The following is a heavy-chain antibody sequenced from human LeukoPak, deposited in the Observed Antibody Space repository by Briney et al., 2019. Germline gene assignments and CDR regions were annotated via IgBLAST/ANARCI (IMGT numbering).Heavy chain of an antibody. CDR2: IYYSGST. Sequence: GSLRLSCAASGFPFSSYWMSWVRQAPGKGLEWIGYIYYSGSTYYNPSLKSRVTIAIDTSENQFSLKLSSVTAADTAVYYCARGTSYDILTGLWGQGTMVTVSS. J-gene: IGHJ3*01. CDR1: GFPFSSYW. V-gene: IGHV4-59*06. CDR3: ARGTSYDILTGL. D-gene: IGHD3-9*01.